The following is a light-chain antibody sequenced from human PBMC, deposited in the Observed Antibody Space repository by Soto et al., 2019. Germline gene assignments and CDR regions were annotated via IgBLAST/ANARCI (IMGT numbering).Light chain of an antibody. CDR2: GAS. J-gene: IGKJ3*01. CDR1: QSVSSSY. Sequence: EIVLTQSPGTPSLSPGERATLSCRASQSVSSSYLAWYQQKPGQAPRLLIYGASSRATGIPDRFSGSGSGTDFTLTISRLELEDFAVYYCQQYGSSPLTFGPGTKVDIK. V-gene: IGKV3-20*01. CDR3: QQYGSSPLT.